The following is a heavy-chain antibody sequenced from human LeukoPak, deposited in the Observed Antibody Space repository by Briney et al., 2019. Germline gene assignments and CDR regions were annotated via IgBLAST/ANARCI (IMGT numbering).Heavy chain of an antibody. D-gene: IGHD6-19*01. CDR1: GFAFGSEA. CDR3: ARDPPSQLAVAGTRFDY. Sequence: GGSLRLSCAVSGFAFGSEAMSWVRQSPARGLEWVASISPGGGTTYYADYVKGRFTISRDNSKNTLYLQMNSLRAEDTAVYYCARDPPSQLAVAGTRFDYWGQGTLVTVSS. CDR2: ISPGGGTT. V-gene: IGHV3-23*01. J-gene: IGHJ4*02.